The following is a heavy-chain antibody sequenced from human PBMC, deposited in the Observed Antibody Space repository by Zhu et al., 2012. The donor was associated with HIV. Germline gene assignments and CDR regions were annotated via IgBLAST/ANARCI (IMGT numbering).Heavy chain of an antibody. CDR1: GGSISSTSYY. CDR3: ARHVQGGXVAGNRFDP. V-gene: IGHV4-39*01. Sequence: QVQLQESGPGLVKPSETLSLTCTVSGGSISSTSYYWGWIRQPPGKGLEWIGSIHYSGSTYDSPSLKSRVTISVDTSKNQFSLKLSSVTAADTAVYYCARHVQGGXVAGNRFDPWGQGNSGHRLL. D-gene: IGHD6-19*01. J-gene: IGHJ5*02. CDR2: IHYSGST.